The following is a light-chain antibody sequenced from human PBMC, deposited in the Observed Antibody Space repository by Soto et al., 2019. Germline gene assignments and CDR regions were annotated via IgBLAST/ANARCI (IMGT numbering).Light chain of an antibody. Sequence: EIVMTQSPATLSVSPGERATLSCRASQSVSSNLAWYQHKPGQAPRLLIYRASTRATGVPARFSGSGSGTDFTLTISSLQSEDFAVYYCQQYHKWPLTFGGGTKAEIK. CDR3: QQYHKWPLT. J-gene: IGKJ4*01. CDR2: RAS. CDR1: QSVSSN. V-gene: IGKV3-15*01.